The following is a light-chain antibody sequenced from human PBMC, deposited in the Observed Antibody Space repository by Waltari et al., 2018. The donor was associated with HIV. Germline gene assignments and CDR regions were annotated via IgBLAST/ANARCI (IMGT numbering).Light chain of an antibody. CDR3: QQYNSDPS. Sequence: DIHMTQPPSTLSAFVGARVTITCRASQGISNWLAWYQQKPGKAPKLLIHKASVLENGVSSRFSGSRFGTDFTLIIDSLEPDDFATYYCQQYNSDPSFGQGTRLEMK. CDR1: QGISNW. V-gene: IGKV1-5*03. CDR2: KAS. J-gene: IGKJ5*01.